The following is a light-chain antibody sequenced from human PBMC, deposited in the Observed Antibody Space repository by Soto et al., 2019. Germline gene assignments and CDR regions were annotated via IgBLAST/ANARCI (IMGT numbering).Light chain of an antibody. J-gene: IGKJ5*01. V-gene: IGKV3-15*01. CDR3: QRNNRWPHIT. CDR2: RAS. CDR1: QSVRDN. Sequence: EILVTQSPATLAVSPGEGATLSCRASQSVRDNLAWYQQKPGQAPRLLIYRASTRATGVPARFSGSGSGTEFTLTISSLQSEDVSVYFCQRNNRWPHITFGQGTRLEIK.